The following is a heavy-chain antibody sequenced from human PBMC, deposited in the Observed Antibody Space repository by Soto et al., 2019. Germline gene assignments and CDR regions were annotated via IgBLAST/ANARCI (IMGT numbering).Heavy chain of an antibody. CDR1: GFSLSTSGVG. D-gene: IGHD1-7*01. CDR2: IYWNDDK. V-gene: IGHV2-5*01. CDR3: AHHELELRVLDP. J-gene: IGHJ5*02. Sequence: SGPTLVNPTQTLTLTCTFSGFSLSTSGVGVGWIRQPPGKALEWLALIYWNDDKRYSPSLKSRLTITKDTSKNQVVLTMINMDPVDTATYYCAHHELELRVLDPWGQGTLVTVSS.